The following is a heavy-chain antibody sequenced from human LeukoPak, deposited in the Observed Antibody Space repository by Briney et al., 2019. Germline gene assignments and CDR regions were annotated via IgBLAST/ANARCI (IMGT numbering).Heavy chain of an antibody. D-gene: IGHD3-10*01. CDR1: GGTFSSYA. V-gene: IGHV1-69*04. J-gene: IGHJ4*02. Sequence: ASVKVSCKASGGTFSSYAISWVRQAPGQGLEWMGRIIPILGIANYAQKFQGRVTITADKSTSTAYMELSSLRSEDTAVYYCARDGWFGELWGDYWGQGTLVTVSS. CDR2: IIPILGIA. CDR3: ARDGWFGELWGDY.